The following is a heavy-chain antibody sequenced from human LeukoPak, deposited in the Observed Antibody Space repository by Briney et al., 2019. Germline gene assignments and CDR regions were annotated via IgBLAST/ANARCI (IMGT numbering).Heavy chain of an antibody. CDR2: ISYGGSNK. D-gene: IGHD6-19*01. V-gene: IGHV3-30*19. J-gene: IGHJ4*02. CDR1: GFTFSSYG. CDR3: ARDAGYSSGWLYYFDY. Sequence: GGSLRLSCAASGFTFSSYGMHWVRQAPGKGLEWVAVISYGGSNKYYADSVKGRFTISRDNSKNTLYLQMNSLRPEDTAVYYCARDAGYSSGWLYYFDYWGQGTLVTVSS.